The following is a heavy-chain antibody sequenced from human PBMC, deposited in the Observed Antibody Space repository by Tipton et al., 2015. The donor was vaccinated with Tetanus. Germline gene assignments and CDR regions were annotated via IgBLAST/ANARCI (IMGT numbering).Heavy chain of an antibody. CDR3: ARDYQLLAYYYYGMDV. J-gene: IGHJ6*02. CDR1: GFTFSSYS. V-gene: IGHV3-21*01. CDR2: ISSSSSYI. D-gene: IGHD2-2*01. Sequence: SLRLSCAASGFTFSSYSMNWVRQAPGKGLEWVSSISSSSSYIYYADSVKGRFTISRDNSKNTLYLQMNRLRAEDTAVYYCARDYQLLAYYYYGMDVWGQGTTVTVSS.